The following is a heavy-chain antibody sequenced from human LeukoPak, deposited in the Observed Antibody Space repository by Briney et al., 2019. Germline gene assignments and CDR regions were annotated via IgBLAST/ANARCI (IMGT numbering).Heavy chain of an antibody. CDR2: IYYSGIT. D-gene: IGHD3-16*01. V-gene: IGHV4-59*01. Sequence: PSETLSLTCTVSGGSISSYYWSWIRQPPGKGLEWIGYIYYSGITNYNPSLKSRVTISVDTSKNQFSLKLSTVTAADTAVYYCARPSSTAPPYYYDLWGQGTLVTVSS. J-gene: IGHJ4*02. CDR1: GGSISSYY. CDR3: ARPSSTAPPYYYDL.